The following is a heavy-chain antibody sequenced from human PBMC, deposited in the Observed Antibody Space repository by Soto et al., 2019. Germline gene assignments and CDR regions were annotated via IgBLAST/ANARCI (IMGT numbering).Heavy chain of an antibody. D-gene: IGHD6-13*01. CDR2: INHSGST. CDR3: ASDSSSWSFDY. V-gene: IGHV4-34*01. CDR1: GGSFSGYY. J-gene: IGHJ4*02. Sequence: SETLSLTCAVYGGSFSGYYWSWIRQPPGKGLEWIGEINHSGSTNYNPSLKSRVTISVDTSKNQFSLKLSSVTAADTAVYYCASDSSSWSFDYWGQGTLVTVSS.